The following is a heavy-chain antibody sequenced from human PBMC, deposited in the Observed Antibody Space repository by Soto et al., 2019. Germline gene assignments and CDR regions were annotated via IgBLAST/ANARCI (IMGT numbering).Heavy chain of an antibody. CDR2: INDSGDI. V-gene: IGHV4-34*01. CDR3: ARGLILWFGELSRRGGYYYYMDV. J-gene: IGHJ6*03. CDR1: GGSFSGYQ. D-gene: IGHD3-10*01. Sequence: QVQLQQWGAGLLKPSETLSLTCAVYGGSFSGYQWSWIRQTPGKGLEWIGGINDSGDINYNPSLKSPVTILVDSPKKQISLRLSFVTAADTAVYYCARGLILWFGELSRRGGYYYYMDVWGKGTTVIVSS.